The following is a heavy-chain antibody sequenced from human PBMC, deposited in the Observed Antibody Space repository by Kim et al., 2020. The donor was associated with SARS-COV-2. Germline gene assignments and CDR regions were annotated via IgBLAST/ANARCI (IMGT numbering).Heavy chain of an antibody. Sequence: GSLRLSCAASGFTFTTSGMHWVRQAPGKGLEWVAVISYDGSKKYFADSVKGRFTISRDNSENTLSLQMNSLRADDTAVYYCATSSRDTAMVPSYYYGLDVWGQGTTVTVSS. CDR3: ATSSRDTAMVPSYYYGLDV. D-gene: IGHD5-18*01. CDR1: GFTFTTSG. V-gene: IGHV3-33*05. J-gene: IGHJ6*02. CDR2: ISYDGSKK.